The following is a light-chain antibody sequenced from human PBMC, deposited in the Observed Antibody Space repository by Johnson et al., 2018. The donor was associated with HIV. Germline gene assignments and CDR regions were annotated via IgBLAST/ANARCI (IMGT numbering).Light chain of an antibody. V-gene: IGLV1-51*01. CDR2: DNN. CDR1: SSNIGNNY. CDR3: GTWDSSLSAHYV. J-gene: IGLJ1*01. Sequence: QSVLTQPPSVSAAPGQKVTISCSGSSSNIGNNYVSWYQQLPGTAPKLLIYDNNKRPPGIPDRFSASKSGTSATLGITGLQTGDEADYYCGTWDSSLSAHYVFGTGTKITVL.